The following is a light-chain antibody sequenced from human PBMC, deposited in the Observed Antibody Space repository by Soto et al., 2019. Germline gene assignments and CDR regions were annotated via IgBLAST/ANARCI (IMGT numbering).Light chain of an antibody. CDR2: DVS. CDR1: SNDVGGYNY. CDR3: SSYTSSSTLG. J-gene: IGLJ1*01. V-gene: IGLV2-14*01. Sequence: QSALTQPASVSGSPGQSITISCTGTSNDVGGYNYVSWYQQHPGKAPKLMIYDVSNRPSGVSNRFSGSKSGNTASLTISGLQAEDEADYYCSSYTSSSTLGFGTGTTVTVL.